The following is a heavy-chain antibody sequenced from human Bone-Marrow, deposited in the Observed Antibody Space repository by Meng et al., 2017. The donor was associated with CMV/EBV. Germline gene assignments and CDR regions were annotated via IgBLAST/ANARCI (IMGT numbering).Heavy chain of an antibody. J-gene: IGHJ3*02. Sequence: GGSLRLSCAASGFTFSTYWMGWVRQAPGKGLEWVANIKPDGSEKQYVDSVKGRFTISRDNAENSLYLQMNSLRAEDTAVYYCARDDLYYDFWSGYYPDAFDIWGQGTMVTVSS. CDR1: GFTFSTYW. CDR3: ARDDLYYDFWSGYYPDAFDI. CDR2: IKPDGSEK. V-gene: IGHV3-7*01. D-gene: IGHD3-3*01.